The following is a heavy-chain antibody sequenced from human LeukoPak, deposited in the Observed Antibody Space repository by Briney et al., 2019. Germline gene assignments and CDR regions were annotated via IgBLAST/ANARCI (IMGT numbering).Heavy chain of an antibody. CDR1: GGSISSYY. CDR3: ARSAPSYSSSWYFDL. V-gene: IGHV4-59*12. Sequence: PSETLSLTCTVPGGSISSYYWSWLRPPPGRGLEWIGYVYYSGTTNYNPSLESRVTISVDRSKNQFSLKLSSVTAADTAVYYCARSAPSYSSSWYFDLWGRGTLVTVSS. J-gene: IGHJ2*01. D-gene: IGHD6-13*01. CDR2: VYYSGTT.